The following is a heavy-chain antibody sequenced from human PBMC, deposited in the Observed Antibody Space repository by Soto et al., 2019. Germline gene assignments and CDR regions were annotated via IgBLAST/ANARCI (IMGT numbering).Heavy chain of an antibody. D-gene: IGHD3-10*01. V-gene: IGHV4-39*01. CDR2: IYYSGST. Sequence: WETLSLTCTVSGGPISSSSYYWGWMRQPPGKGLEWIGSIYYSGSTYYNPSLKSRVTISVDTSKNQFSLKLSSVTAADTAVYYCARSVSSYYGSGSYYVAGYWGQGTLVTVSS. CDR1: GGPISSSSYY. J-gene: IGHJ4*02. CDR3: ARSVSSYYGSGSYYVAGY.